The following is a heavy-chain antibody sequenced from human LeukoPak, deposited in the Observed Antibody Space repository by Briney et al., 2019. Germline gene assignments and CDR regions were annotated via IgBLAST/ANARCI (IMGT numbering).Heavy chain of an antibody. V-gene: IGHV4-34*01. CDR1: GGSFSGYY. Sequence: SETLSLTCAVYGGSFSGYYWSWIRQHPGKGLEWIGEINHSGSTNYNPALKSRVTISVDTSKNQFSLKLSSVTAADTAVYYCARGPRYDFWSGYYIAWFDPWGQGTLVTVSS. J-gene: IGHJ5*02. CDR2: INHSGST. D-gene: IGHD3-3*01. CDR3: ARGPRYDFWSGYYIAWFDP.